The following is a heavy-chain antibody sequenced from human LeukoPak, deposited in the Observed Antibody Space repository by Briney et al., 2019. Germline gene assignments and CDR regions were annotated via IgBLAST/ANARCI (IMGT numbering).Heavy chain of an antibody. J-gene: IGHJ4*02. Sequence: SETLSLTCTVSGGSISSSSYYWGWIRQPPGKGLEWIGSIYYSGSTYYNPSLKSRVTISVDTSKNQFSLKLSSVTAADTAVYYCARAVSSPGRQWLVLEWGQGTLVTVSS. CDR1: GGSISSSSYY. CDR3: ARAVSSPGRQWLVLE. CDR2: IYYSGST. D-gene: IGHD6-19*01. V-gene: IGHV4-39*07.